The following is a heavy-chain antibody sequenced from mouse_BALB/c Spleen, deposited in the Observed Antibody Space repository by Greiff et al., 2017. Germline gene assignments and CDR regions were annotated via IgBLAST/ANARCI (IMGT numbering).Heavy chain of an antibody. CDR1: GFAFSSYD. CDR3: ARHGYDYDGFAY. J-gene: IGHJ3*01. CDR2: ISSGGGST. D-gene: IGHD2-4*01. V-gene: IGHV5-12-1*01. Sequence: DVHLVESGGGLVKPGGSLKLSCAASGFAFSSYDMSWVRQTPEKRLEWVAYISSGGGSTYYPDTVKGRFTISRDNAKNTLYLQMSSLKSEDTAMYYCARHGYDYDGFAYWGQGTLVTVSA.